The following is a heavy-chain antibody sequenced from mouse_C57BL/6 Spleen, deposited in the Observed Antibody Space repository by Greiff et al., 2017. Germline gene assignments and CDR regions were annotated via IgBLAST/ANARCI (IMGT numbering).Heavy chain of an antibody. CDR3: ARELSMDY. CDR1: GFTFSSYA. CDR2: ISDGGSYT. V-gene: IGHV5-4*01. J-gene: IGHJ4*01. Sequence: EVMLVESGGGLVKPGGSLKLSCAASGFTFSSYAMSWVRQTPDKRLEWVATISDGGSYTYYPDNVKGRFTISRDNAKNNLYLQMSHLKSEDTAMYYCARELSMDYWGQGTSVTVSS.